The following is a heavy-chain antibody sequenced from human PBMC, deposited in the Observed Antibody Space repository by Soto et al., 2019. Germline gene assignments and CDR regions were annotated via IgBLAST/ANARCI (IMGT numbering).Heavy chain of an antibody. CDR2: ISFDGNSL. CDR3: ARTFDTITYYFDF. V-gene: IGHV3-30-3*01. D-gene: IGHD3-9*01. CDR1: QSSFRSHA. Sequence: RRRSCEASQSSFRSHATPCIRQSPGKGLEWVAVISFDGNSLHYADTVRDRFTNTRDNSKNTLYLQMNNLTPDDTAVYYCARTFDTITYYFDFWGQGTVVTVSS. J-gene: IGHJ4*02.